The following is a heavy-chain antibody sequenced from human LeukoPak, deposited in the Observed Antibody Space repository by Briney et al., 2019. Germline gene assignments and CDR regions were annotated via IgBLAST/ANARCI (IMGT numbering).Heavy chain of an antibody. D-gene: IGHD5-18*01. Sequence: GGSLRLSCAASGFTFSSYGMHWVHQAPGKGLEGVAFIRYDGRNKYYTDSVKGRFTISRDNSKNTLYLQMNSLRAEDTAVYYCAKYRGYSYGYDYWGQGTLVTVSS. V-gene: IGHV3-30*02. CDR1: GFTFSSYG. CDR3: AKYRGYSYGYDY. CDR2: IRYDGRNK. J-gene: IGHJ4*02.